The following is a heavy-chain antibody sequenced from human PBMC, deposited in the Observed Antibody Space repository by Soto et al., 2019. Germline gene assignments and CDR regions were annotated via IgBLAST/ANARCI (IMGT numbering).Heavy chain of an antibody. D-gene: IGHD3-22*01. Sequence: PSETLSLTCTVSGGSISSYYWSWIRQPPGKGLEWIGYIYYSGSTNYNPSLKSRVTISVDTSKNQFSLKLSSVTAADTAVYYCARRSYYDSSGYYFFDYWGQGTLVTVS. CDR1: GGSISSYY. CDR2: IYYSGST. V-gene: IGHV4-59*01. CDR3: ARRSYYDSSGYYFFDY. J-gene: IGHJ4*02.